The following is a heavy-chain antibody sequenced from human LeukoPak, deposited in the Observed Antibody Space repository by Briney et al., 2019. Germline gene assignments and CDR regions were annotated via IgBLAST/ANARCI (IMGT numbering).Heavy chain of an antibody. CDR1: GFTFSSYS. CDR3: ARGAYCGGVCFFFDY. D-gene: IGHD2-21*02. CDR2: IRSSSGTI. J-gene: IGHJ4*02. Sequence: PGGSLRLSCAASGFTFSSYSMNWVRQAPGKGLEWVSNIRSSSGTIYYADSVKGRFTISRDNAKNSLYLQMNSLRDEDTAVYYCARGAYCGGVCFFFDYWGQGTLVTVSS. V-gene: IGHV3-48*02.